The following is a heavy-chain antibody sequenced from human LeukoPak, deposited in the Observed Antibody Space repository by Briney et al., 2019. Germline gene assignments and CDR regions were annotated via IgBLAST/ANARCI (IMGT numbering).Heavy chain of an antibody. Sequence: PSETLSLTCTVSGGSISSYYWSWIRQPPGKGLEWIGYIYYSGSTNYNPSLKSRVTISVDTSKNQFSLKLTSVTAADTAVYYCARHVARGVTPDYWGQGTLVTVSS. V-gene: IGHV4-59*08. CDR2: IYYSGST. CDR3: ARHVARGVTPDY. D-gene: IGHD3-10*01. J-gene: IGHJ4*02. CDR1: GGSISSYY.